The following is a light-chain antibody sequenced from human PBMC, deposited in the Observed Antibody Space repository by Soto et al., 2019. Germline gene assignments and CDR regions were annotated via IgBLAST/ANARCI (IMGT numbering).Light chain of an antibody. J-gene: IGLJ2*01. CDR1: SSDVGGYNY. CDR2: DVS. V-gene: IGLV2-11*01. CDR3: CSYAGSYTFAV. Sequence: QSALTQPRSVSGSPGQSVTISCTGTSSDVGGYNYVSWYQQHPGKAPKLMIYDVSKRPSGVPDRCSGSKSGNTASLTISGLQAEDEADYYCCSYAGSYTFAVFGGGTKLTVL.